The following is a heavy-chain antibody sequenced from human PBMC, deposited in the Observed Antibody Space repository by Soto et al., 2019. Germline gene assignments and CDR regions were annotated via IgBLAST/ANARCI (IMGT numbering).Heavy chain of an antibody. D-gene: IGHD1-7*01. CDR2: IYYSGST. Sequence: QVQLQESGPGLVKPSHTLSLTCTVSGGSISSGDYYWSWIRQPPGKGLDWIGYIYYSGSTYYNPSLKSRVTISVDTSKNQFSLKLSSVTAADTAVYYCARSPVENWNYAGSFDYWGQGTLVTVSS. CDR1: GGSISSGDYY. CDR3: ARSPVENWNYAGSFDY. J-gene: IGHJ4*02. V-gene: IGHV4-30-4*01.